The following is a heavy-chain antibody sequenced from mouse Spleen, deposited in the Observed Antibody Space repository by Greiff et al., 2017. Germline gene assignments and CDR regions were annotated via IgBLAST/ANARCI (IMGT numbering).Heavy chain of an antibody. CDR3: ARDSLRYFDV. V-gene: IGHV1-54*01. Sequence: VQLQQSGAELVRPGTSVKVSCKASGYAFTNYLIEWVKQRPGQGLEWIGVINPGSGGTNYNEKFKGKATLTADKSSSTAYMQLSSLTSEDSAVYFCARDSLRYFDVWGTGTTVTVSS. CDR1: GYAFTNYL. CDR2: INPGSGGT. J-gene: IGHJ1*03.